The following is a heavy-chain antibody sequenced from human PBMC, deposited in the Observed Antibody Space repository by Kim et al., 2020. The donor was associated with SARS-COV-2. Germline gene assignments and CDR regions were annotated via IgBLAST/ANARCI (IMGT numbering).Heavy chain of an antibody. J-gene: IGHJ4*02. CDR1: GFTFSSYA. D-gene: IGHD3-22*01. CDR2: ISGSGGST. Sequence: GGSLRLSCAASGFTFSSYAMSWVRQAPGKGLEWVSGISGSGGSTYYADSVKGRFTISRDNSKNTLYLQMNSLRAEDTAVYYCAKGVGSTYYYDSSGYFSYKKAISPFDYWGQGTLVTVAS. CDR3: AKGVGSTYYYDSSGYFSYKKAISPFDY. V-gene: IGHV3-23*01.